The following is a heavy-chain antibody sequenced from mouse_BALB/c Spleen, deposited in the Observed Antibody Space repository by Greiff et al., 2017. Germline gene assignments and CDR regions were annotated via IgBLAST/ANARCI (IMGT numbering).Heavy chain of an antibody. Sequence: EVQLVESGGGLVQPGGSRKLSCAASGFTFSSFGMHWVRQAPEKGLEWVAYISSGSSTIYYADTVKGRFTISRDNPKNTLFLQMTSLRSEDTAMYYCARGHYGNFDYWGQGTTLTVSS. V-gene: IGHV5-17*02. CDR3: ARGHYGNFDY. CDR2: ISSGSSTI. J-gene: IGHJ2*01. CDR1: GFTFSSFG. D-gene: IGHD1-1*01.